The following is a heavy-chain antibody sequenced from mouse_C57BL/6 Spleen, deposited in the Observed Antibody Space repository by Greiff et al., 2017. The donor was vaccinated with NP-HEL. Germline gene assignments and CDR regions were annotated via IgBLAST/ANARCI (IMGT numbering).Heavy chain of an antibody. CDR2: IYPGDGDT. CDR3: ARKGIYDGYYDY. V-gene: IGHV1-82*01. Sequence: QVQLQQSGPELVKPGASVKISCKASGYAFSSSWMNWVKQRPGKGLEWIGRIYPGDGDTNYNGKFKGKATLTADKSSCTAYMQLSSLTSEDSAVYFCARKGIYDGYYDYWGQGTTLTVSS. CDR1: GYAFSSSW. D-gene: IGHD2-3*01. J-gene: IGHJ2*01.